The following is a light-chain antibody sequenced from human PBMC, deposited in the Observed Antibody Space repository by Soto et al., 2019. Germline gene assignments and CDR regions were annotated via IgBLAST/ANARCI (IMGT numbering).Light chain of an antibody. J-gene: IGKJ1*01. Sequence: DIQMTQSPSSLSASVGDRVTITCRASQSISTYLNWYQQKPGEAPKLLIYAASTLYGGVPSRFSGSGSGTEFTLTISSLQPDDFATYYCQQYNSYSETFGQGTKVDIK. CDR3: QQYNSYSET. CDR2: AAS. CDR1: QSISTY. V-gene: IGKV1-9*01.